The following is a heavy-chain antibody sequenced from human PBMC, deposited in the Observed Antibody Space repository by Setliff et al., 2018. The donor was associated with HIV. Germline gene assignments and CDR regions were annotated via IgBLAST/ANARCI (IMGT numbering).Heavy chain of an antibody. CDR3: AKDPRAAVATICDY. CDR1: GFTFSSYA. J-gene: IGHJ4*02. V-gene: IGHV3-23*01. CDR2: ISGSGGST. D-gene: IGHD5-12*01. Sequence: GESLKISCAASGFTFSSYAMSWVRQAPGKGLEWVSAISGSGGSTYYADSVKGRSTISRDNSKNTLYLQMNSLRAEDTAVYYCAKDPRAAVATICDYWGQGTLVTVSS.